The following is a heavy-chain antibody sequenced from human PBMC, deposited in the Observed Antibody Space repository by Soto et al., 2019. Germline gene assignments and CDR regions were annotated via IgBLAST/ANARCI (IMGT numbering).Heavy chain of an antibody. D-gene: IGHD3-10*01. CDR1: GFAFDRFA. CDR2: LNWRGDNV. V-gene: IGHV3-9*01. Sequence: PGGSLRLSCTASGFAFDRFAMHWVRQIPGEGLQWVAGLNWRGDNVAYADSVKGRFTISRNNAEKSLSLQMSSLRPEDTGLYYCARGFSAGKGSPPDYWGQGTLVTVSS. CDR3: ARGFSAGKGSPPDY. J-gene: IGHJ4*02.